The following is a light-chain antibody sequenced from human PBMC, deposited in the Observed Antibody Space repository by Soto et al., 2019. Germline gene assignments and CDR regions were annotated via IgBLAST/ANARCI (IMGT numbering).Light chain of an antibody. J-gene: IGKJ1*01. CDR2: WAS. CDR3: QQYYSTPTWT. V-gene: IGKV4-1*01. CDR1: QSVLYSSNNTNY. Sequence: DIVMTQSPDSLAVSLGERATINCKSSQSVLYSSNNTNYLAWYQQKPGQPPKLLIYWASTRESGVPDRFSGSGSGTDFTLTISSLQAEDVAVYYCQQYYSTPTWTFGQGTKVDI.